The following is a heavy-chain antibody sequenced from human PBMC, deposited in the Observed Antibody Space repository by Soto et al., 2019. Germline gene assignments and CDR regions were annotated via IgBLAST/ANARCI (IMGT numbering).Heavy chain of an antibody. CDR2: INQDGSEK. Sequence: EVHLVESGGGLVQTGGSLRLSCAIFESTVSRDWMNWVRQAPGKGLEWVAHINQDGSEKYYVDSVKGRFTISRDNAKKSLYLQMNSLRPADTAMYYCSGGVGDAFWGQGTLDTVSS. D-gene: IGHD1-26*01. J-gene: IGHJ4*02. V-gene: IGHV3-7*04. CDR3: SGGVGDAF. CDR1: ESTVSRDW.